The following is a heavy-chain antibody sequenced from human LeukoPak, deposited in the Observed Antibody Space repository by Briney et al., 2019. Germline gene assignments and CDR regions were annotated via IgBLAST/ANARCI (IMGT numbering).Heavy chain of an antibody. J-gene: IGHJ6*02. D-gene: IGHD2-15*01. V-gene: IGHV3-21*01. CDR1: GFDFSSYS. CDR3: ARDGVDYYYYGMDV. CDR2: ISTSSSYV. Sequence: PGGSLRLSCAASGFDFSSYSMNWVRQAPGKGLEWVSSISTSSSYVYYADSVKGRFTISRDNAKNTLYLQMNSLRAEDTAVYYCARDGVDYYYYGMDVWGQGTMVTVSS.